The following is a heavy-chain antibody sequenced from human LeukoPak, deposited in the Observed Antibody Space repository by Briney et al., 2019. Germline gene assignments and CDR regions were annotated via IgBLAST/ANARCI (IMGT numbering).Heavy chain of an antibody. CDR1: GFTLSTYS. D-gene: IGHD6-6*01. CDR3: ARRFGSSGRYFDL. Sequence: GGSLRLSCAASGFTLSTYSMNWVRQAPGKGLEWLSYITYSAGTIYYADSVRGRFTISRDNAKNSLFLQMNSLRDEATAVYYCARRFGSSGRYFDLWGRGTLVTVSS. CDR2: ITYSAGTI. V-gene: IGHV3-48*02. J-gene: IGHJ2*01.